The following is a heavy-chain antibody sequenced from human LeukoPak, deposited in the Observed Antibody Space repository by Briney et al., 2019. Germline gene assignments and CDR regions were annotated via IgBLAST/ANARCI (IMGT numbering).Heavy chain of an antibody. CDR2: IYHSGST. V-gene: IGHV4-4*02. Sequence: SGTLSPTCAVSGGSLSSSNWWSWVRQPPGKGLEWIGEIYHSGSTNYNPSLKSRVTISVDKSKNQFSLKLSSVTAADTAVYYCARSWYGGSYYFDYWGQGTLVTVSS. CDR3: ARSWYGGSYYFDY. D-gene: IGHD6-13*01. J-gene: IGHJ4*02. CDR1: GGSLSSSNW.